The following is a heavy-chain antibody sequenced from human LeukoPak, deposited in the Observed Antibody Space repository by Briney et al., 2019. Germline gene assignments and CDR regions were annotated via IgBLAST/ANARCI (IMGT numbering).Heavy chain of an antibody. Sequence: PSETLSLTCAVSGGSISSSNWWSWVRQPPGKGLEWIGEIYHSGSTNYNPSLKSRVTISVDKSKNQFSLKLSSVAAADTAVYYCARVGYSSSSWFDPWGQGTLVTVSS. CDR3: ARVGYSSSSWFDP. J-gene: IGHJ5*02. CDR1: GGSISSSNW. V-gene: IGHV4-4*02. D-gene: IGHD6-6*01. CDR2: IYHSGST.